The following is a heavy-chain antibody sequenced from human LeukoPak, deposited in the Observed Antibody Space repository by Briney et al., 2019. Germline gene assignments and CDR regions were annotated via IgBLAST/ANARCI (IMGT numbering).Heavy chain of an antibody. CDR3: ARVRAARRNYYYYGMDV. CDR2: INHSGST. Sequence: SETLSLTCTVSGDSIRSGDYYWSWVRQPPGKGLEWIGEINHSGSTNYNPSLKSRVTISVDTSKNQFSLKLSSVTAADTAVYYCARVRAARRNYYYYGMDVWGQGTTVTVSS. D-gene: IGHD6-6*01. CDR1: GDSIRSGDYY. J-gene: IGHJ6*02. V-gene: IGHV4-34*01.